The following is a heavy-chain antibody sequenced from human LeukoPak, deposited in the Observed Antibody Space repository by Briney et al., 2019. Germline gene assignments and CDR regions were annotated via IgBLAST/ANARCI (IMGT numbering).Heavy chain of an antibody. Sequence: PGGSLRLSCAASGFTFSSYGMHWVRQAPGKGLEWVAVIWYDGSNKYYADSVKGRFTISRDNSKNTLSLQMNSLRAEDTALYYCVKERDNSGLFFQDWGQGTLVTVSS. J-gene: IGHJ4*02. CDR3: VKERDNSGLFFQD. CDR1: GFTFSSYG. D-gene: IGHD3-22*01. CDR2: IWYDGSNK. V-gene: IGHV3-33*03.